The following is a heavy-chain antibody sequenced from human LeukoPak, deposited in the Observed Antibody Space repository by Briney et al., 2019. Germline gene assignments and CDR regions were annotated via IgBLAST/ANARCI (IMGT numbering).Heavy chain of an antibody. V-gene: IGHV3-30*03. CDR2: ISYDGSNK. CDR1: GFTFSSYG. J-gene: IGHJ3*02. CDR3: AIVAAADAFDI. D-gene: IGHD6-13*01. Sequence: PGGSLRLSCAASGFTFSSYGMHWVRQAPGKGLEWVAVISYDGSNKYYADSVKGRFTISRDNSKNTLYLQMNSLRAEDTAVYYCAIVAAADAFDIWGQGTMVTVFS.